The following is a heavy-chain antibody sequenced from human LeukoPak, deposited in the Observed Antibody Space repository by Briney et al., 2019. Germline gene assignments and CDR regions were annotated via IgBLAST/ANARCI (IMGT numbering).Heavy chain of an antibody. D-gene: IGHD3-10*02. Sequence: GGSLRLSSAASGFTLSSYEMNWVPQAPGKGLEWVSYISSSGSTIYYADSVKGRFTISRDNAKNSLYLQMNSLRAEDTAVYYCAELGITMIGGVWGKGTTVTISS. CDR2: ISSSGSTI. CDR3: AELGITMIGGV. V-gene: IGHV3-48*03. J-gene: IGHJ6*04. CDR1: GFTLSSYE.